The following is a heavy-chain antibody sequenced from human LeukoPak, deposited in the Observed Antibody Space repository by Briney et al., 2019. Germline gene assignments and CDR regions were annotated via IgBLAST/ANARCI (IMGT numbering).Heavy chain of an antibody. J-gene: IGHJ4*02. V-gene: IGHV5-10-1*01. CDR3: ARGGYSSNWSPYYFDY. CDR2: IDPGDSYT. Sequence: GESLRISCTGSRYSFTSNWISWVRQKPGKGLEWMGRIDPGDSYTEYSPSFQGHVTISADKSISTAYLQWSSLKASDTAMYYCARGGYSSNWSPYYFDYWGQGTLVTVSS. D-gene: IGHD6-13*01. CDR1: RYSFTSNW.